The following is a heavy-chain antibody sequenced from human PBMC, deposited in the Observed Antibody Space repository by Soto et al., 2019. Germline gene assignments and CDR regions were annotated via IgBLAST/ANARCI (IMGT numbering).Heavy chain of an antibody. V-gene: IGHV3-33*01. Sequence: QVQLVESGGGVVQPGRSLRLSCAASGFTFSNYGMHWVRQAPGKGLEWVAVMSSDGNNKYYADSVKGRFTISRDNSKNTLYLQMNSLRAADTAVYYCARVRLQLWFNREHWYFELWGRGTLVTVSS. J-gene: IGHJ2*01. CDR3: ARVRLQLWFNREHWYFEL. CDR1: GFTFSNYG. CDR2: MSSDGNNK. D-gene: IGHD5-18*01.